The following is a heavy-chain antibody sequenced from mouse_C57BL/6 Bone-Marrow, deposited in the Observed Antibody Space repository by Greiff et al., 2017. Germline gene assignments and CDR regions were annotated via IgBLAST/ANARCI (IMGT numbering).Heavy chain of an antibody. V-gene: IGHV1-64*01. CDR3: ASGGAYDYDGIYYAMDY. Sequence: QVQLQQSGAELVKPGASVKLSCKASGYTFTSYWMHWVKQRPGQGLEWIGMIHPNSGSTNYNEKFKSKATLTVDKSSSTAYMQLSSLTSEDSAVYYCASGGAYDYDGIYYAMDYWGQGTSVTVSS. J-gene: IGHJ4*01. CDR1: GYTFTSYW. D-gene: IGHD2-4*01. CDR2: IHPNSGST.